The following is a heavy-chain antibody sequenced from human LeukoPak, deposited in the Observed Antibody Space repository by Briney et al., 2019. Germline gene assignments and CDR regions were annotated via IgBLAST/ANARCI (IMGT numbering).Heavy chain of an antibody. J-gene: IGHJ4*02. D-gene: IGHD4-11*01. V-gene: IGHV4-31*03. Sequence: SETLSLTCTVSGGSISSGGYYWSWIRQHPGRGLEWIGYIYYSGSTYYNPSLKSRVTISVDTSKNQFSLKLSSVTAADTAVYYCARERADYSKNFDYWGQGTLVTVSS. CDR1: GGSISSGGYY. CDR2: IYYSGST. CDR3: ARERADYSKNFDY.